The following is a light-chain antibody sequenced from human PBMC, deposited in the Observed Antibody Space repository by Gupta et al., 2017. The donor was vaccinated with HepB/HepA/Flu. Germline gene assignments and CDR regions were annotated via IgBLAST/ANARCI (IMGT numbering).Light chain of an antibody. Sequence: QSVVTQPPSASGTPGQRVTISCSGGNSNIGSNNVNWYQQLPGTAPKLLIYRNNQRPSGVSDRFSGSRSGTSASLAISGLQSEDEADYYCAAWDDSLNGVVFGGGTKLTVL. CDR1: NSNIGSNN. V-gene: IGLV1-44*01. J-gene: IGLJ2*01. CDR2: RNN. CDR3: AAWDDSLNGVV.